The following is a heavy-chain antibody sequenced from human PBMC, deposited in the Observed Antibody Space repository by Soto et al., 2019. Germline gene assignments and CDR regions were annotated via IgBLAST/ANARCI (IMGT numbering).Heavy chain of an antibody. CDR1: GFTFSRHG. CDR2: ISYDGINK. V-gene: IGHV3-30*18. CDR3: AKDRAEQWELHIAGYYYYGMDV. D-gene: IGHD1-7*01. J-gene: IGHJ6*02. Sequence: QVQLVESGGGVVQPGRSLRLSCAASGFTFSRHGMHWVRQAPGKGLEWVAVISYDGINKHYEDSVKGLFTISRDNFKNTLYLQMNSVRPEDTAVYYCAKDRAEQWELHIAGYYYYGMDVWGQGTTATVSS.